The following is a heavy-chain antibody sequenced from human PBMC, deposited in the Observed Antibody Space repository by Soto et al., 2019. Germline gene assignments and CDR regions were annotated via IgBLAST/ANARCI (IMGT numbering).Heavy chain of an antibody. J-gene: IGHJ4*02. CDR1: GFTFSSYA. CDR3: AKAGGYCSGGSCLDY. CDR2: ISGSGGST. Sequence: GGSLRLSCAASGFTFSSYAMSWVRQAPGKGLEWVSAISGSGGSTYYADSVKGRFTISRDNSKNTLYLQMNSLRAEDTAVYYCAKAGGYCSGGSCLDYWGQGTLVTVSS. V-gene: IGHV3-23*01. D-gene: IGHD2-15*01.